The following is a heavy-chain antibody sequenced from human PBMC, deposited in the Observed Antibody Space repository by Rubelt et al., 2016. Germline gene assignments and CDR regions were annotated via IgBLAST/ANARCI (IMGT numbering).Heavy chain of an antibody. D-gene: IGHD6-13*01. Sequence: QLQLQESGPGLVKPSETLSLTCTVSGDSISISTYFWGWIRQPPGKGLEWIGYIYYSGSTNYNPSLKRRVPMSVDTSKNQFSLKVTSVTAADTAVYFCARVRTSSWYHYFDYWGQGTPVTVSS. CDR3: ARVRTSSWYHYFDY. J-gene: IGHJ4*02. CDR2: IYYSGST. CDR1: GDSISISTYF. V-gene: IGHV4-61*05.